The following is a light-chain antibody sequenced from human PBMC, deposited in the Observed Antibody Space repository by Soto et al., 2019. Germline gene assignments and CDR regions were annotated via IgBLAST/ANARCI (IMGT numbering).Light chain of an antibody. CDR3: QQRSNWPPGEFT. V-gene: IGKV3-11*01. CDR1: QSVSSS. Sequence: EIVLTQSPATRSLSPGERATLSCRASQSVSSSLAWYQQKPGQAPRLLIYDASNRATSIPPRLSGSGSGTDFTLTISSLEHEDFAVYYCQQRSNWPPGEFTFGHGTKVDIK. J-gene: IGKJ3*01. CDR2: DAS.